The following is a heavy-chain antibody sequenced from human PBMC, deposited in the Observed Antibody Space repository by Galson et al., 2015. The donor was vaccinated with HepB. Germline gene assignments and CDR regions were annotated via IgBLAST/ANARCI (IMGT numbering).Heavy chain of an antibody. D-gene: IGHD5-12*01. Sequence: SVKVSCKASGGTFSNYGLSWLRQAPGQGLEWMGGIIPIFATANYAQKFQGRVTITADKSTSTVYMEMSSLRSEDTAMYYCARDQGSAKGDYYYFDYWGQGALVTVSS. CDR3: ARDQGSAKGDYYYFDY. J-gene: IGHJ4*02. V-gene: IGHV1-69*06. CDR2: IIPIFATA. CDR1: GGTFSNYG.